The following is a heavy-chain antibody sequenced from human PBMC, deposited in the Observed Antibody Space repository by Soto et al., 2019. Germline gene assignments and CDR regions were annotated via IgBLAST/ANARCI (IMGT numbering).Heavy chain of an antibody. CDR1: GFTFSSYW. D-gene: IGHD5-18*01. V-gene: IGHV3-74*01. CDR2: INSDGSST. Sequence: GGSLRLSCAASGFTFSSYWMHWVRQAPGKGLVWVSRINSDGSSTSYADSVKGRFTISRDNAKNTLYLQMNSLRAEDTAVYYCARGASYGYYYYMDVWGKGTTVTVSS. CDR3: ARGASYGYYYYMDV. J-gene: IGHJ6*03.